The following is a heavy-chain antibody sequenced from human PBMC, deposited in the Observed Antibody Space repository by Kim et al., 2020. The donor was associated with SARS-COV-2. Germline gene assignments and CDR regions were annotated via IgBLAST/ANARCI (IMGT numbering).Heavy chain of an antibody. V-gene: IGHV1-3*01. CDR2: IDVANTNT. Sequence: ASVKVSCKASGYTFTSYCLHWVRQAPGQSLEWMGWIDVANTNTHYSENFQGRVTISRDTSATTVYIELSSLRSEDTAVYYCARDGRSVDYYFDYWGQGTLVTAPS. CDR3: ARDGRSVDYYFDY. J-gene: IGHJ4*02. CDR1: GYTFTSYC.